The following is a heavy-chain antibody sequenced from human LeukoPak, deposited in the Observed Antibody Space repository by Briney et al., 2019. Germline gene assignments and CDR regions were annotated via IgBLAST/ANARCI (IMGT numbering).Heavy chain of an antibody. CDR1: GYTITNNY. J-gene: IGHJ5*02. Sequence: ASVKVSCKASGYTITNNYMHWVRQAPGQGLEWMGVINPSGTGASYAQKFQGRITMSRDTSTSTVYMELSSLRSEDTAFYYCATDHSMANTAWWFDPWGQGTLVTVSS. CDR3: ATDHSMANTAWWFDP. D-gene: IGHD5-24*01. CDR2: INPSGTGA. V-gene: IGHV1-46*01.